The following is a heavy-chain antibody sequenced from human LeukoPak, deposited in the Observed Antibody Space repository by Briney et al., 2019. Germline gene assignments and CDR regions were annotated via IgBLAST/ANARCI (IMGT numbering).Heavy chain of an antibody. V-gene: IGHV1-8*01. CDR2: MNPNSGNT. J-gene: IGHJ4*02. Sequence: GASVKVSCKASGYTFTSYDINWVRQATGQGLEWMGWMNPNSGNTGYAQKFQGRVTMTRDTSISTAYMELSRLRSDDTAVYYCARVGKWLPDYWGQGTLVTVSS. D-gene: IGHD3-22*01. CDR3: ARVGKWLPDY. CDR1: GYTFTSYD.